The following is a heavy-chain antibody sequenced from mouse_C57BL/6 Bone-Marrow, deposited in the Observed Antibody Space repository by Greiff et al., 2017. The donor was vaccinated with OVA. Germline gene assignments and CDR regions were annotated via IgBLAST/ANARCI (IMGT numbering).Heavy chain of an antibody. CDR1: GYTFTSYT. Sequence: VQLKHSGAELARPGASVKMSCKASGYTFTSYTIHWVKQRPGQGLEWIGYIDPTNDYTNYNQKFKGKATLTADKSSSTAYMQLSSLTSEDSAVYYCTRGYYFDYWGQGTTLTVSS. V-gene: IGHV1-4*01. CDR3: TRGYYFDY. J-gene: IGHJ2*01. CDR2: IDPTNDYT.